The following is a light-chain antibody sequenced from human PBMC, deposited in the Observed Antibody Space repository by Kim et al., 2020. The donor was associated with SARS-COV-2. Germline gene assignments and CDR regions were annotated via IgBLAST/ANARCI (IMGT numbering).Light chain of an antibody. Sequence: LYPGESATLSCRASQSISNNLIWYQQKPGQAPRPLIYDASKRATGIPARFSGSGSGTDFTLTISSLEPEDFAVYYCQQRSTWPQTFGQGTKLEI. CDR1: QSISNN. V-gene: IGKV3-11*01. CDR3: QQRSTWPQT. CDR2: DAS. J-gene: IGKJ2*01.